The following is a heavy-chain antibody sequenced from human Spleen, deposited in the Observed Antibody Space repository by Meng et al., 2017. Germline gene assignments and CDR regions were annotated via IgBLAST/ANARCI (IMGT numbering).Heavy chain of an antibody. D-gene: IGHD2-21*01. Sequence: VGGGGSGPGRVQRSGSVSLTCAVAGGSIRSSRWGTGNRQPSGKGLEWIGEIYDSGRAKYIPTLKSRVTISGDKSKKQFSLDLRAVIAADTAVDYCTKNDFYCLGYWGQGTLVTVSS. CDR2: IYDSGRA. V-gene: IGHV4-4*02. CDR1: GGSIRSSRW. CDR3: TKNDFYCLGY. J-gene: IGHJ4*02.